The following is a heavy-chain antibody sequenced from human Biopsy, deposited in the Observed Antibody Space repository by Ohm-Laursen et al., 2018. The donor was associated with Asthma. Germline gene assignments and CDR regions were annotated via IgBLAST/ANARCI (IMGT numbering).Heavy chain of an antibody. CDR3: ARGQKSAGDRWFDL. CDR1: GYTFIGCH. Sequence: GASVKVSCKASGYTFIGCHIHWMRQAPGQGLEWMGRINPNSGGTNYAQKFQGRVTMTRDTSISTAYMEVSRLRSDDTAVYYCARGQKSAGDRWFDLWGQGTLVTVSS. V-gene: IGHV1-2*06. CDR2: INPNSGGT. D-gene: IGHD6-13*01. J-gene: IGHJ5*02.